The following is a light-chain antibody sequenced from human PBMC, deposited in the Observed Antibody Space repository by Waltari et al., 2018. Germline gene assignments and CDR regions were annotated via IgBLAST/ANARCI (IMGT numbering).Light chain of an antibody. CDR1: QGDSSN. CDR2: GAS. CDR3: QQYKHWAPYT. V-gene: IGKV3-15*01. Sequence: RDSQGDSSNLVWYQQKPRPAPSLLIYGASTRANGIPVRFSGSESGTEFTLTISCLQSKDFAIYYCQQYKHWAPYTFGQGTKLEIK. J-gene: IGKJ2*01.